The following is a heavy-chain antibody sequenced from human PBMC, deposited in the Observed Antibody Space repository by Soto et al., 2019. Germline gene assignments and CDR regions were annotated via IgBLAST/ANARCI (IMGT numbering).Heavy chain of an antibody. V-gene: IGHV4-59*08. CDR1: GGSISSYY. D-gene: IGHD3-3*01. J-gene: IGHJ6*03. CDR3: ARHGRFLEWSRYYYMDV. CDR2: IYYSGST. Sequence: PSETLSLTCTVSGGSISSYYWSWIRQPPGKGLEWIGYIYYSGSTNYNPSLKSRVTISVDTSKNQFSLKLSSVTAADTAVYYCARHGRFLEWSRYYYMDVWGKGTTVTVSS.